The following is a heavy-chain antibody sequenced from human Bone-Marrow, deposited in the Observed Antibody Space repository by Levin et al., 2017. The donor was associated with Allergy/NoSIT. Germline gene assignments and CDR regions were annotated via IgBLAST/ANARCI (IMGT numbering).Heavy chain of an antibody. J-gene: IGHJ3*02. V-gene: IGHV4-31*03. CDR3: ARGIAIFGVVLAVNDAFDI. Sequence: SQTLSLTCTVSGGSIRSGVYFWSWIRQLPGKGLEWIGYVSHSGITFYNQSLKSRVTISGDTSKNLFSLNLSSVTAADTAVYYCARGIAIFGVVLAVNDAFDIWGQGTMVTVSS. D-gene: IGHD3-3*01. CDR2: VSHSGIT. CDR1: GGSIRSGVYF.